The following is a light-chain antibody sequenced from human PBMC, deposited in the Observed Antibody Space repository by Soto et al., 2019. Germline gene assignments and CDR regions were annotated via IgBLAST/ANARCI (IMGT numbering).Light chain of an antibody. V-gene: IGKV1-5*01. Sequence: DIQMTQSPSTLSASVGDRVTVTCGASQSISSWLAWYQQKPGKAPKLLIYAASTLQGGVPSRFSGSGSGTDFTLTISSLQPEDFAVYYCQQYGGSPWTFGQGTKVDI. CDR3: QQYGGSPWT. CDR1: QSISSW. CDR2: AAS. J-gene: IGKJ1*01.